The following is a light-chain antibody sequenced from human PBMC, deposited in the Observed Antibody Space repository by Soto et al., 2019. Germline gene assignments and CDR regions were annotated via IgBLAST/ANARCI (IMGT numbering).Light chain of an antibody. J-gene: IGLJ1*01. CDR3: SSYTSSSTPLYV. CDR2: EVS. Sequence: QSALIQPASVSGSAGQSITISCTGTSSDVGGYNYVSWYQQHPGKAPKLMIYEVSNRPSGVSNRFSGSKSGNTASLTISGLQAEDEADYYCSSYTSSSTPLYVFGTGTKVTVL. CDR1: SSDVGGYNY. V-gene: IGLV2-14*01.